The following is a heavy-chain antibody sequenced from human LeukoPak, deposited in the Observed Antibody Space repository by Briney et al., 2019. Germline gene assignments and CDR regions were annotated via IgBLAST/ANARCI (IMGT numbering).Heavy chain of an antibody. D-gene: IGHD5-18*01. CDR2: INPNSGGT. CDR3: AREGVETLSGYSYVDY. V-gene: IGHV1-2*02. Sequence: GASVKVSCKASGYRFIDYFIHWVRQAPGQGLEWMGWINPNSGGTNYAQKFQGRVTMTRDTSISTAYMELSRLRSDDTAVYYCAREGVETLSGYSYVDYWGQGTLVTVSS. CDR1: GYRFIDYF. J-gene: IGHJ4*02.